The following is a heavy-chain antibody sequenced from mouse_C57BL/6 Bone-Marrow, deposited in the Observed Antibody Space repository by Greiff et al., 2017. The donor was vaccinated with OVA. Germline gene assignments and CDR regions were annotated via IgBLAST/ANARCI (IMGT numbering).Heavy chain of an antibody. D-gene: IGHD2-4*01. Sequence: EVKVVESGGDLVKPGGSLKLSCAASGFTFSSYGMSWVRQTPDKRLEWVATISSGGSYTYYPDSVKGRFTISRDNAKNTLYLQMSSLKSEDTAMYYCARREITTGYYAMDYWGQGTSVTVSS. CDR1: GFTFSSYG. V-gene: IGHV5-6*02. CDR2: ISSGGSYT. CDR3: ARREITTGYYAMDY. J-gene: IGHJ4*01.